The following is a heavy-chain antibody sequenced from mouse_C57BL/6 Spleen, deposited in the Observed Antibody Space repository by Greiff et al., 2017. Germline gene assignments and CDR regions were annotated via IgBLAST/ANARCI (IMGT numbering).Heavy chain of an antibody. V-gene: IGHV1-52*01. J-gene: IGHJ2*01. D-gene: IGHD2-4*01. CDR1: GYTFTSYW. CDR2: IDPSDSET. Sequence: QVQLQQPGAELVRPGSSVKLSCKASGYTFTSYWMHWVKQRPIQGLEWIGNIDPSDSETHYNQKFKDKATLTVDKSSSTAYMQLSSLTSEDSAVYYCARSGYDYDSYYFDYWGQGTTLTVSS. CDR3: ARSGYDYDSYYFDY.